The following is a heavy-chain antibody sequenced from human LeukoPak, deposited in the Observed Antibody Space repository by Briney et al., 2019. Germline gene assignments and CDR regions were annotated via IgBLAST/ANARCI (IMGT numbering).Heavy chain of an antibody. J-gene: IGHJ4*02. Sequence: GGSLRLSCAASGFTFSNFWMNWVRQAPGKGLEWVAVISSDGTNKNYADSVKGRFTISRDKAKNTVYLQVNSLRSEDTAVYYCARDPVTTWGYFDYWGQGTLVTVSS. CDR2: ISSDGTNK. D-gene: IGHD4-17*01. V-gene: IGHV3-30-3*01. CDR1: GFTFSNFW. CDR3: ARDPVTTWGYFDY.